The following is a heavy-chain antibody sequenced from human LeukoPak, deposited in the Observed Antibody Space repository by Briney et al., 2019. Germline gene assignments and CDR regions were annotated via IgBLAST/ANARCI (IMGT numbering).Heavy chain of an antibody. D-gene: IGHD3-22*01. J-gene: IGHJ4*02. CDR2: INPSGGST. CDR1: GYTFTSYY. CDR3: AREGGHDSRGYHFDY. V-gene: IGHV1-46*01. Sequence: ASVKVSCTASGYTFTSYYMHWVRQAPGQGLEWMGIINPSGGSTSYAQKFQGRVTMTRDTSTSTVYMELSSLRSEDTAVYYCAREGGHDSRGYHFDYWGQGTLVTVSS.